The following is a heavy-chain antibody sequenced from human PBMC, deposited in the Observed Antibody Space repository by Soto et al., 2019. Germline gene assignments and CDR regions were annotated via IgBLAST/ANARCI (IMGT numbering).Heavy chain of an antibody. V-gene: IGHV3-7*03. J-gene: IGHJ4*02. Sequence: GGSLRLSCAASGFTFSSYWMSWVRQAPGKGLEWVANIKQDGSEKYYVDSVKGRFTISRDNAKNSLYLQMNSLRAEDTAVYYCARDLGPATTYFYGSGSYYNSPFDYWGQGTLVTVSS. CDR1: GFTFSSYW. CDR2: IKQDGSEK. CDR3: ARDLGPATTYFYGSGSYYNSPFDY. D-gene: IGHD3-10*01.